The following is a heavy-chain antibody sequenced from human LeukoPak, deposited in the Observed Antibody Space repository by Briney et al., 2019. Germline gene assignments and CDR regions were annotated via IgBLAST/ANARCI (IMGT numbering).Heavy chain of an antibody. CDR2: IKGDGIST. D-gene: IGHD6-19*01. J-gene: IGHJ4*02. CDR3: VRNLAVAGTCFDS. CDR1: GFDFSSNW. Sequence: GGSLRLSCAASGFDFSSNWMHWVRHAPGQGLVWVSRIKGDGISTNYADSVKGRFTISRDNAESSLFLQMNSLRAEDTAVYYCVRNLAVAGTCFDSWGQGTLVTVSS. V-gene: IGHV3-74*01.